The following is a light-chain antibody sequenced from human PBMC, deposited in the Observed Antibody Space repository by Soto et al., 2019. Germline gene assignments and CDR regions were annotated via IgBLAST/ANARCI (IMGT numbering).Light chain of an antibody. CDR3: QQYYSYPT. J-gene: IGKJ5*01. Sequence: AIRMTQSPSSLSSSTGDIFTITCRASQGISSYLAWYQQKPGKAPKLLIYAASTLQSGVPSRFSGSGSGTDFTLTISCLQSEDFATYYCQQYYSYPTFGQGTRLEIK. CDR2: AAS. CDR1: QGISSY. V-gene: IGKV1-8*01.